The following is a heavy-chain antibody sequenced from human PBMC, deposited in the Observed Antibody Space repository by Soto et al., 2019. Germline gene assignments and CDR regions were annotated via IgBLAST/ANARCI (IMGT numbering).Heavy chain of an antibody. V-gene: IGHV3-23*01. CDR2: ISGSGGST. Sequence: PWGSLRLSCAASGFTFSSYAMTWVRQAPGKGLEWVSAISGSGGSTHYADSVKGRFTISRDNSKNTLYLHMNSLRAEDTAVYYCAKDQYSTFYYYGMDVWGQGTTVTVSS. CDR3: AKDQYSTFYYYGMDV. J-gene: IGHJ6*02. CDR1: GFTFSSYA. D-gene: IGHD1-26*01.